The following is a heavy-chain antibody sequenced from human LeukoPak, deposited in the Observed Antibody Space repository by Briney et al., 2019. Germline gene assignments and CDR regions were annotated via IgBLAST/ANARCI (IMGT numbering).Heavy chain of an antibody. CDR1: GFTSIAYA. Sequence: PGGSLRLSCVGSGFTSIAYALTWARQAPGKGLEWVSGISGGGVTTYYADSVKGRFTISRDNSKNTLYLQMNSLRADDTAVYFCVNGYTYGQYWGQGTLVTVSS. CDR2: ISGGGVTT. D-gene: IGHD5-18*01. V-gene: IGHV3-23*01. J-gene: IGHJ4*02. CDR3: VNGYTYGQY.